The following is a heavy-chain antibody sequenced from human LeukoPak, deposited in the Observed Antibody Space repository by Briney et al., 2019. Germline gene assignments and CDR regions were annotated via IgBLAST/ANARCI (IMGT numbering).Heavy chain of an antibody. J-gene: IGHJ4*02. CDR2: ISAYYGNT. V-gene: IGHV1-18*01. CDR1: GYTFTSYG. Sequence: ASVKVSCKASGYTFTSYGISWVRQAPGQGLEWMGWISAYYGNTNYAQKFQGRVTMTRDTSISTAYMELSRLRSDDTAVYYCARDGLLDYWGQGTLVTVSS. CDR3: ARDGLLDY. D-gene: IGHD2-15*01.